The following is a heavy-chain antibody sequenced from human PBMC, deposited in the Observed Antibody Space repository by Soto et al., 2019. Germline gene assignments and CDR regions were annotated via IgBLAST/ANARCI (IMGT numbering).Heavy chain of an antibody. CDR1: GFTFSNYG. D-gene: IGHD4-17*01. Sequence: QVQLVESGGGVVQPGMSLRLSCAASGFTFSNYGMHWVRQAPGKGLEWVAVIWYDGSNKYYADSVKGRFTISRDNSKNTLYLQMNTLRAEDTAVYYCARHKGGDQYYCDYWGQGTLVTVSS. J-gene: IGHJ4*02. CDR3: ARHKGGDQYYCDY. V-gene: IGHV3-33*01. CDR2: IWYDGSNK.